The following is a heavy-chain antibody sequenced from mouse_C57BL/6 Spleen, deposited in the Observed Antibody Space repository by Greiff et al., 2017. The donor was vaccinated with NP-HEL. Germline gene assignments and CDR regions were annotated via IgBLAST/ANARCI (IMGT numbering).Heavy chain of an antibody. CDR2: IYPGSGST. CDR1: GYTFTSYW. J-gene: IGHJ4*01. Sequence: VQLQQPGAELVKPGASVKMSCKASGYTFTSYWITWVKQRPGQGLEWIGDIYPGSGSTNYNEKFKSKATLTVDTSSSTAYMQLSSLTSEDSAVYYCATTTVVYYYAMDYWGQGTSVTVSS. CDR3: ATTTVVYYYAMDY. V-gene: IGHV1-55*01. D-gene: IGHD1-1*01.